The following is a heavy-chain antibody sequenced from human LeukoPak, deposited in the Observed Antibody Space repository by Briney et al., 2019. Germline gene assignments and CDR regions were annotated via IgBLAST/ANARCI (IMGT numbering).Heavy chain of an antibody. V-gene: IGHV3-74*01. J-gene: IGHJ5*02. CDR2: INTDGGST. Sequence: GGSLRLSCAASGFTFSNYWMHWARQAPGKGLVWVSRINTDGGSTTYADSVKGRFTTSRDNTKNTLYLQMNSLRAEDTALYYCARDRSPCSGGRCYSYNWFDPWGQGTLVTVSS. CDR1: GFTFSNYW. CDR3: ARDRSPCSGGRCYSYNWFDP. D-gene: IGHD2-15*01.